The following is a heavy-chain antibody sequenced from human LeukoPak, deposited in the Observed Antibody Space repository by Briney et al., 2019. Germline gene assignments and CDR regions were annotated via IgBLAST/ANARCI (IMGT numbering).Heavy chain of an antibody. J-gene: IGHJ4*02. D-gene: IGHD3-10*01. CDR3: ARGKTMVRGVIIIQRRLYYFDY. CDR1: GGSISSYY. Sequence: SETLSLTCTVSGGSISSYYWSWIRQPPGKGLEWIGYIYYSGSTNYNPSLKSRVTISVDTSKNQFSLKLSSVTAADTAVYYCARGKTMVRGVIIIQRRLYYFDYWGQGTLVTVSS. V-gene: IGHV4-59*12. CDR2: IYYSGST.